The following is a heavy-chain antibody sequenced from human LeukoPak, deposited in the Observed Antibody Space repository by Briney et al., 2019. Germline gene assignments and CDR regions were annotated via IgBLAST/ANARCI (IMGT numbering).Heavy chain of an antibody. J-gene: IGHJ6*03. V-gene: IGHV4-59*01. Sequence: KPSETLSLTCTVSGGSISSYYWSWIRQPPGKGLEWIGYIYYSGSTNYNPSLKSRVTISVDTSKNQFSLKLSSVTAADTAVYYCAGVDTADYYMDVWGKGTTVTVSS. CDR3: AGVDTADYYMDV. CDR1: GGSISSYY. CDR2: IYYSGST. D-gene: IGHD5-18*01.